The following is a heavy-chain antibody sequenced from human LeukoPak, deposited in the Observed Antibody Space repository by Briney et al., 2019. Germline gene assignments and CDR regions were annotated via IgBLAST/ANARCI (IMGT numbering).Heavy chain of an antibody. D-gene: IGHD3-10*01. CDR2: IISKTDGGTT. CDR1: GFTFSNAW. J-gene: IGHJ4*02. Sequence: PGGSLRLSCAASGFTFSNAWMSWVRQAPGKGLEWVCRIISKTDGGTTDYAAPVKGTSTISRDHSRNTLYMQMKSLKKGETDVYYCTGDLLLWFGELSPPYWGRGTLVTV. CDR3: TGDLLLWFGELSPPY. V-gene: IGHV3-15*01.